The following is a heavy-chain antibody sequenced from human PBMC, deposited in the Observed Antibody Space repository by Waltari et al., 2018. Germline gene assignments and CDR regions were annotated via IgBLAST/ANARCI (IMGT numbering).Heavy chain of an antibody. CDR2: IWYDGSNK. CDR3: AKSCSGGSCYSGLDY. Sequence: QVQLVESGGGVVQPGRSLSLSCAASGFTFSSYGMHWVRQAPGKGLEWVAVIWYDGSNKYYADSVKGRFTISRDNSKNTLYLQMNSLRAEDTAMYYCAKSCSGGSCYSGLDYWGQGTLVTVSS. CDR1: GFTFSSYG. V-gene: IGHV3-30*18. J-gene: IGHJ4*02. D-gene: IGHD2-15*01.